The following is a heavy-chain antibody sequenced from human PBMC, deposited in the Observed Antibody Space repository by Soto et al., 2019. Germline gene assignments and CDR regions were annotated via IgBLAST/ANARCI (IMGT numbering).Heavy chain of an antibody. Sequence: GGSLRLSCAASGFTFSDAWMNWVRQAPGKGLEWVGRIKSKTDGETTDYAAPVKGKFTISRDDSKNTLYLQMNSLQTEDTAMYFCYWVNDFGIQASYYWGQGTLVTVSS. CDR2: IKSKTDGETT. J-gene: IGHJ4*02. D-gene: IGHD4-17*01. CDR1: GFTFSDAW. V-gene: IGHV3-15*07. CDR3: YWVNDFGIQASYY.